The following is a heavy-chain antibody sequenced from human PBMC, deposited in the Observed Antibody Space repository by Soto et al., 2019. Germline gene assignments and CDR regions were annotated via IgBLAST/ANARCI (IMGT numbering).Heavy chain of an antibody. D-gene: IGHD6-13*01. J-gene: IGHJ6*02. CDR2: ISGSGGST. Sequence: GGSLRLSCAASGFTFSSYAMSWVRQAPGKGLEWVSAISGSGGSTYYADSVKGRFTISRHNSKNTLYLQMNSLRAEDTAVYYCAKSIAAAGTHYYYGMDVWGQGTTVTVSS. CDR1: GFTFSSYA. CDR3: AKSIAAAGTHYYYGMDV. V-gene: IGHV3-23*01.